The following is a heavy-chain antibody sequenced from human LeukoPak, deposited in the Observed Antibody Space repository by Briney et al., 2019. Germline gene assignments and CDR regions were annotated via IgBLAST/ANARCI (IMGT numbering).Heavy chain of an antibody. D-gene: IGHD6-19*01. Sequence: GGSLRLSCEASGFAFSFSAMTLVRPAPGTGLEWGSTINANAINTYYAASVKGRFTISRDNSKSTLYLQLNSLRAEDTAVYYCAKPISGGLAVTADWFDPWGQGTLVIVSS. V-gene: IGHV3-23*01. J-gene: IGHJ5*02. CDR1: GFAFSFSA. CDR3: AKPISGGLAVTADWFDP. CDR2: INANAINT.